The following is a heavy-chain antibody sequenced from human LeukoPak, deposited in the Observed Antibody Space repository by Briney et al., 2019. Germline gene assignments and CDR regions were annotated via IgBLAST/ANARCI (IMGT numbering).Heavy chain of an antibody. CDR2: ISGSGGST. J-gene: IGHJ4*02. CDR3: AKESWVHYGSGSYYNAHDY. V-gene: IGHV3-23*01. CDR1: GFTFSSYA. D-gene: IGHD3-10*01. Sequence: PGGSLRLSCAASGFTFSSYAMSWVRQAPGKGLEWVSAISGSGGSTYYADSVKGRFTISRDNSKNTLYLQMNSLRAEDTAVYYCAKESWVHYGSGSYYNAHDYWGQGILVTVSS.